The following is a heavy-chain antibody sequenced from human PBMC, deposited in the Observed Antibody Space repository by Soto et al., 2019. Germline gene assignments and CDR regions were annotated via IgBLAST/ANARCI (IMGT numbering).Heavy chain of an antibody. CDR2: ISYDGSNR. Sequence: QVPLVESGGGVVQPGRSLRLSCAASGFPFTTYGMHWVREGPGKGLEWVAVISYDGSNRYYADSVKGRFTISRDNSKNTLYLQMNDLRPEDTALYYCVGGQYYFDYRGQGTLVTVSP. D-gene: IGHD3-10*01. CDR1: GFPFTTYG. J-gene: IGHJ4*02. V-gene: IGHV3-30*03. CDR3: VGGQYYFDY.